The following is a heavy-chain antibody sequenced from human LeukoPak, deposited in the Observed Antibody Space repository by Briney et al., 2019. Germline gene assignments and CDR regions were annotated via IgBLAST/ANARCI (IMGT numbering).Heavy chain of an antibody. CDR1: GGSFSGYY. D-gene: IGHD6-13*01. J-gene: IGHJ4*02. CDR3: AGGYSAVY. V-gene: IGHV4-34*01. CDR2: INHSGST. Sequence: SETLSLTCAVYGGSFSGYYWSWIRQPPGKGLEWIGEINHSGSTNYNPSLKSRVTISVDTSKNQFSLKLSSVTAADTAVYYCAGGYSAVYWGQGTLVTVSS.